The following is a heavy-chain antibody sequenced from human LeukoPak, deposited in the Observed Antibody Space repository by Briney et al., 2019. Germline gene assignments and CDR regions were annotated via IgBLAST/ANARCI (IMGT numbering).Heavy chain of an antibody. CDR3: ARENDITMIVVEMIDAFDI. Sequence: GASVKVSCKASGYTFTGYYMHWVRQAPGQGLKWMGRINPNSGGTNYAQKFQGRVTMTRDTSISTAYMELSRLRSDDTAVYYCARENDITMIVVEMIDAFDIWGQGTMVTVSS. CDR1: GYTFTGYY. CDR2: INPNSGGT. V-gene: IGHV1-2*06. J-gene: IGHJ3*02. D-gene: IGHD3-22*01.